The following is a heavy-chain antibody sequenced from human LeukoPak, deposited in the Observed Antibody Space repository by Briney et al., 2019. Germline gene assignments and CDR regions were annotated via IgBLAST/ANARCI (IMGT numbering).Heavy chain of an antibody. J-gene: IGHJ4*02. D-gene: IGHD1-26*01. CDR3: ASANSGSYSY. Sequence: VASVKVSCKASGGTFSSYAISWVRQAPGQGLEWMGRIIPILGVANYAQKFQGRVTITADKSTSTAYMELSSLRSEDTAVYYCASANSGSYSYWGQGTLVTVSS. CDR1: GGTFSSYA. CDR2: IIPILGVA. V-gene: IGHV1-69*04.